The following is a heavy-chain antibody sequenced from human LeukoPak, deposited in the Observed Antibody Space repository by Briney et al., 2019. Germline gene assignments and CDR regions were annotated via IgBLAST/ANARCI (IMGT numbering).Heavy chain of an antibody. CDR3: ARFPLSAPADY. CDR2: IYYSGST. D-gene: IGHD3-3*01. V-gene: IGHV4-59*08. J-gene: IGHJ4*02. CDR1: GGSISSYY. Sequence: SETLSLTCTVSGGSISSYYWSWIRQPPGKGLEWIGYIYYSGSTNYNPSLKSRVTISVDTSKNQFSLKLSSVTAADTAVYYCARFPLSAPADYWGQGTLVTVSS.